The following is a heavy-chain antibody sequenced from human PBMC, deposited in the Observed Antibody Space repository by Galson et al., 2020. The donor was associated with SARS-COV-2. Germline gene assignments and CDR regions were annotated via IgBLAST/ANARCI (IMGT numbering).Heavy chain of an antibody. V-gene: IGHV3-30-3*01. Sequence: GESLKISCAASGFTFSSYAMHWVRQAPGKGLEWVAVISYDGSNKYYADSVKGRFTISRDNSKNTLYLQMNSLRAEDTAVYYCAISVAGTLFSFDY. CDR3: AISVAGTLFSFDY. CDR1: GFTFSSYA. CDR2: ISYDGSNK. D-gene: IGHD6-19*01. J-gene: IGHJ4*01.